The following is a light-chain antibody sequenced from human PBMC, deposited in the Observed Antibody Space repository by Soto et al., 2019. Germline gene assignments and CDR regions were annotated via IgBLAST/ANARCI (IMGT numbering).Light chain of an antibody. CDR2: DVS. V-gene: IGLV2-14*03. CDR3: SSYTSSNTLV. CDR1: SSDVGGYNY. J-gene: IGLJ2*01. Sequence: QSVLTQPASVSASPGQSITISCTGTSSDVGGYNYVSWYQQHPDKVPKLMIYDVSNRPSGVSSRFSGSKSGNTASLTISGLQAEDEADYYCSSYTSSNTLVFGVGTKVTVL.